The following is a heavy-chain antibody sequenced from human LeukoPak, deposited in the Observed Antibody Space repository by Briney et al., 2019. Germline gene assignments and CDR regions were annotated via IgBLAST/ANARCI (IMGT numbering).Heavy chain of an antibody. J-gene: IGHJ3*02. Sequence: GGSLRLSCAASGFTVSSNYMSWVRQAPGKGLEWVSVVYSCGSTYYADSVKGRFTISRDNSKNSLYLQMNSLRAEDTAVYYCARPTPLTGAFDIWGQGTMVTVSS. CDR2: VYSCGST. CDR1: GFTVSSNY. D-gene: IGHD1-14*01. CDR3: ARPTPLTGAFDI. V-gene: IGHV3-66*04.